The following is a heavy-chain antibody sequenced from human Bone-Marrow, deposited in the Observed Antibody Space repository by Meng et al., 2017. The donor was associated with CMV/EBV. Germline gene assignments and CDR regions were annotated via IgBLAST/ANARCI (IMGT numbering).Heavy chain of an antibody. CDR2: ISSSGSTT. J-gene: IGHJ6*02. CDR3: ARGRGDNWYYYGMDV. CDR1: GFTFSAYE. V-gene: IGHV3-48*03. D-gene: IGHD1-1*01. Sequence: GESLKISCAASGFTFSAYETNWVRQAPGKGLEWVLYISSSGSTTYYADSVKGRFTISRDNAKKSLYLQMNSLRAEDTAVYYCARGRGDNWYYYGMDVWGQGTTVTVSS.